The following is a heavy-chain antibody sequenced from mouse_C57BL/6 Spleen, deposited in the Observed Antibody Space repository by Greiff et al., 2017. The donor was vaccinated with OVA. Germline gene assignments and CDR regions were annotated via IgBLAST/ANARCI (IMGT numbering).Heavy chain of an antibody. CDR2: ISSGSSTI. D-gene: IGHD1-1*01. V-gene: IGHV5-17*01. CDR1: GFTFSDYG. J-gene: IGHJ4*01. Sequence: EVKLMESGGDLVKPGGSLKLSCAASGFTFSDYGMHWVRQAPEKGLEWVAYISSGSSTIYYADTVKGRFTISRDNAKNTLFLQMTSLRSEDTAMYYCARRGGSRPSYAMDYWGQGTSVTVSS. CDR3: ARRGGSRPSYAMDY.